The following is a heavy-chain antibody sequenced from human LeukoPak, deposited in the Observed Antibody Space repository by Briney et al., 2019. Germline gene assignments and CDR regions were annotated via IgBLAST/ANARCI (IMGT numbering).Heavy chain of an antibody. CDR3: AGISSWYYMDV. D-gene: IGHD6-13*01. CDR1: GFTFNTYS. Sequence: PGGSLRLSCAASGFTFNTYSMNWARQAPGKGLEWVSSIFYADSVKGRFIISRDNAKNSLYLQMNSLRAEDTAVYYCAGISSWYYMDVWGKGTTVTVSS. V-gene: IGHV3-21*06. J-gene: IGHJ6*03. CDR2: I.